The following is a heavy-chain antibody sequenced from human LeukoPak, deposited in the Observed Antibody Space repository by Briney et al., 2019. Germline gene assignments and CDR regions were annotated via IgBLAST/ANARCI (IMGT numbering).Heavy chain of an antibody. CDR3: ARATPYYYGSGSSFNWFDP. J-gene: IGHJ5*02. D-gene: IGHD3-10*01. CDR2: ISAYNGNT. Sequence: ASVKVSCKASGYTFTSYGISWVRQAPGQGLEWMGWISAYNGNTNYAQKFQGRVTMTRNTSISTAYMELSSLRSEDTAVYYCARATPYYYGSGSSFNWFDPWGQGTLVTVSS. CDR1: GYTFTSYG. V-gene: IGHV1-18*01.